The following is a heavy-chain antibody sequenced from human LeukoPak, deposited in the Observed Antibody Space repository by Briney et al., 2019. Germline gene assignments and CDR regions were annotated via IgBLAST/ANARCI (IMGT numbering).Heavy chain of an antibody. CDR3: ASLVATLPFDY. V-gene: IGHV1-18*04. CDR2: ISAYNGNT. Sequence: ASVKVPCKASGYTFTGYYMHWVRQAPGQGLEWMGWISAYNGNTNYAQKLQGRVTMTTDTSTSTAYMELRSLRSDDTAVYYCASLVATLPFDYWGQGTLVTVSS. J-gene: IGHJ4*02. CDR1: GYTFTGYY. D-gene: IGHD5-12*01.